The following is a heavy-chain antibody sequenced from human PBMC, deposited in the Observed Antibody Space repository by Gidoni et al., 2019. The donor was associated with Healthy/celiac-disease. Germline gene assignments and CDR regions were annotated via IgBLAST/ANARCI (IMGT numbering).Heavy chain of an antibody. CDR3: ARGRDWFDP. J-gene: IGHJ5*02. V-gene: IGHV1-69*02. CDR1: GGTFSSYT. Sequence: QVQLVQAGAEVKKPGSSVKVCCKAAGGTFSSYTISGVRQAPGQGLEWMGRIIPILGIANYAQKFQGRVTITADNSTSTAYMELSSLRSEDTAVYYCARGRDWFDPWGQGTLVTVSS. CDR2: IIPILGIA.